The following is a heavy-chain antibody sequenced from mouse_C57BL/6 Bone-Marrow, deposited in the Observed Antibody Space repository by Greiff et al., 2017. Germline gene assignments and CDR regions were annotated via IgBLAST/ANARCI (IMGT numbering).Heavy chain of an antibody. CDR2: INPSSGYT. Sequence: QVQLQQSGAELAKPGASVKLSCKASGYTFTSYWMHWVKQRPGQGLEWIGYINPSSGYTKYNQKFKNKATLTADKSSSTAYMQLSSLTYEDSAVYYCARSYYYGSSHDYYAMDYWGQGTSVTVSS. CDR3: ARSYYYGSSHDYYAMDY. CDR1: GYTFTSYW. V-gene: IGHV1-7*01. J-gene: IGHJ4*01. D-gene: IGHD1-1*01.